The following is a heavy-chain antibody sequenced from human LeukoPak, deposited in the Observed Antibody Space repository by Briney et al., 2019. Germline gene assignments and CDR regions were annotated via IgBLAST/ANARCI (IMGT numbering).Heavy chain of an antibody. D-gene: IGHD3-10*01. CDR2: ISYDGSNK. Sequence: GRSLRLSCAASGFTFSSYAMHWVRQAPGKGLEWVAVISYDGSNKYYADSVKGRFTISRDNAKNSLYLQMNSLRAEDTAVYYCAREGGVLLWFGELSPGWFDPWGQGTLVTVSS. CDR3: AREGGVLLWFGELSPGWFDP. CDR1: GFTFSSYA. V-gene: IGHV3-30*04. J-gene: IGHJ5*02.